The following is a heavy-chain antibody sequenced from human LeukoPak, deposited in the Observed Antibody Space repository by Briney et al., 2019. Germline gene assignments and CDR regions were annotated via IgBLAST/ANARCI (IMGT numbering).Heavy chain of an antibody. CDR2: IYHSGST. D-gene: IGHD2-2*01. Sequence: PSGTLSLTCAVSGGSIISSNWWSWVRPPPGKGLEWIGEIYHSGSTNYNPSLKSRVTISVDKSKSQFSLELTSVTAADTALYYCARGGYCSSTSCYVFDSWGQGTLVTVSS. V-gene: IGHV4-4*02. CDR3: ARGGYCSSTSCYVFDS. CDR1: GGSIISSNW. J-gene: IGHJ4*02.